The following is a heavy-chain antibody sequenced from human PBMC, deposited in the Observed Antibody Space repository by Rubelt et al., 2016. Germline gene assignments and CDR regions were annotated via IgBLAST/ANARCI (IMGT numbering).Heavy chain of an antibody. CDR2: GST. CDR3: ARLANYDFWSGYLGY. Sequence: GSTNYNPSLKSRVTISVDTSKNQFSLKLSSVTAADTAVYYCARLANYDFWSGYLGYWGQGTLVTVSS. J-gene: IGHJ4*02. D-gene: IGHD3-3*01. V-gene: IGHV4-61*07.